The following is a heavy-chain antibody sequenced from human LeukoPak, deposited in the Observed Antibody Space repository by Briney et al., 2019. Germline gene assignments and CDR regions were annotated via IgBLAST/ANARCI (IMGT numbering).Heavy chain of an antibody. CDR2: MNPNSGNT. D-gene: IGHD2-21*02. CDR3: ARGGVVVTAVDAFDI. J-gene: IGHJ3*02. CDR1: GYTFTSYD. V-gene: IGHV1-8*01. Sequence: ASVKVSCKASGYTFTSYDINWVRQATGQGLEWMGWMNPNSGNTGYAQKFQGSVNMTRNTSISTAYMELSSLRSEDTAVYYCARGGVVVTAVDAFDIWGQGTMVTVSS.